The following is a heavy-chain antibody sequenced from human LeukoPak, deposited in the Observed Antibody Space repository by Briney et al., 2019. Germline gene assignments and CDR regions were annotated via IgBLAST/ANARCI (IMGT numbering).Heavy chain of an antibody. D-gene: IGHD2-15*01. Sequence: GGSLRLSCATSGFTFSTYWMGWVRQAPGKGLEWVANIKQDGSEKYYGDSVKGRFTISRDNGKNSLYLQMNYLRAEDTAVYYCARDPGSCSGSSCYSRFFDYWGQGTLVVVSS. V-gene: IGHV3-7*01. J-gene: IGHJ4*02. CDR1: GFTFSTYW. CDR2: IKQDGSEK. CDR3: ARDPGSCSGSSCYSRFFDY.